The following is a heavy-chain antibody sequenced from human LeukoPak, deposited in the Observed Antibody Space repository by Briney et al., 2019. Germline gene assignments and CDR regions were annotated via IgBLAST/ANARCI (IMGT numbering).Heavy chain of an antibody. Sequence: ASVKVSCKASGYTFTRYGMSWVRQAPGQGLGWMGWISGSNGNTNYAQKLQGRVTMTTDTSTGTAYMELRSLRSDDTAVYYCARGSAVAGADAFDIWGQGTMVTVSS. D-gene: IGHD6-19*01. CDR2: ISGSNGNT. J-gene: IGHJ3*02. CDR1: GYTFTRYG. CDR3: ARGSAVAGADAFDI. V-gene: IGHV1-18*01.